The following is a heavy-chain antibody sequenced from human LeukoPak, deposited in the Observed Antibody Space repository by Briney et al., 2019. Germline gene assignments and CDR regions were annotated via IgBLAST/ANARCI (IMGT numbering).Heavy chain of an antibody. J-gene: IGHJ4*02. Sequence: GASVKVSCKASGYTFTSYGISWVRQAPGQGLEWMGWISAYNGNTNYAQKLQGRVTMTTDTSTSTAYMELRSLRSDDTAVYYCASGGYDILTGPSYFDYWGQGTLVTVSS. CDR2: ISAYNGNT. CDR1: GYTFTSYG. V-gene: IGHV1-18*01. D-gene: IGHD3-9*01. CDR3: ASGGYDILTGPSYFDY.